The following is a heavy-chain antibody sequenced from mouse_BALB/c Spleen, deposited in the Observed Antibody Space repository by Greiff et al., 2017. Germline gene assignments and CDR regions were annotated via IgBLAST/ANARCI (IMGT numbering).Heavy chain of an antibody. Sequence: EVQLQQSGAELVKPGASVKLSCTASGFTINDTYMHWVKQRPEQGLEWIGSIDPANGNTKYDPKFKDKATITADTSSNTVYLQLSSLTSEDTAVYDCAQRDNGTRGAYWGQGTLVTVSA. J-gene: IGHJ3*01. CDR3: AQRDNGTRGAY. D-gene: IGHD2-14*01. CDR2: IDPANGNT. CDR1: GFTINDTY. V-gene: IGHV14-3*02.